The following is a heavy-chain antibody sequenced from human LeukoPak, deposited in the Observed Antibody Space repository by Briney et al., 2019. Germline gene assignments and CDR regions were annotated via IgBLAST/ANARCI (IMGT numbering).Heavy chain of an antibody. CDR3: ARDYTGYFP. D-gene: IGHD3-9*01. V-gene: IGHV3-7*03. J-gene: IGHJ5*02. CDR2: IKTDGSEK. CDR1: GFTFSSYW. Sequence: GGSLRLSCEASGFTFSSYWMSWVRQAPGKGLEWVANIKTDGSEKYYVDSVKGRFTISRDNAKNSLYLQMDSLRAEDTAVYYCARDYTGYFPWGQGTLVIVSS.